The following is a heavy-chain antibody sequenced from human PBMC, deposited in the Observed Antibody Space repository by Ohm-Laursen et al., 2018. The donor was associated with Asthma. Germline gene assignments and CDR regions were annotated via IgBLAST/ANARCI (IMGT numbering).Heavy chain of an antibody. D-gene: IGHD4-17*01. CDR2: LKSDGTET. CDR1: GFTFSRYW. CDR3: VRGLTVTYAFDH. Sequence: GSLRLSCAASGFTFSRYWMHWVRQAPGMGLAWVSRLKSDGTETTYADSVRGRFTTSRDNARNSVFLQMNSLRAEDTAVYYCVRGLTVTYAFDHWGQGTLLTVSS. V-gene: IGHV3-74*01. J-gene: IGHJ4*02.